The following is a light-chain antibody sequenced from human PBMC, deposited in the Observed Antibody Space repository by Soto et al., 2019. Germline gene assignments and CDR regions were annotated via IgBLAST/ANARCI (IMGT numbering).Light chain of an antibody. CDR2: AAT. CDR3: QQLNSYPPE. Sequence: QLTQSPCSLSASIGDRVTITCRATQTINRYLAWYQQKPGAAPKLLIYAATTLQSGVPSRFSGGASGTEFTLTITGLQSDDFATYYCQQLNSYPPEFGQGTKVEIK. J-gene: IGKJ1*01. V-gene: IGKV1-9*01. CDR1: QTINRY.